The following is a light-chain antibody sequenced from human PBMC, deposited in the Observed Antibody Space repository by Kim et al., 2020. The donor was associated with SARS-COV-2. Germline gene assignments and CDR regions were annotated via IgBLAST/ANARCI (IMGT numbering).Light chain of an antibody. CDR3: QRRSNWPWT. Sequence: EIVLTQSPATLSLSPGERATLSCRASQSVSSYLAWYQQKPGQAPRLLIYDASNRATGIPARFSGSGSGTDFTLTISSLVPEEFAVYYCQRRSNWPWTFVQGTKVDIK. CDR1: QSVSSY. J-gene: IGKJ1*01. V-gene: IGKV3-11*01. CDR2: DAS.